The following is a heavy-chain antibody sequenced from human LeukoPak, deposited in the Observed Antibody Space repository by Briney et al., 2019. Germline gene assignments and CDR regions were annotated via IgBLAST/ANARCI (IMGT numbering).Heavy chain of an antibody. CDR2: IYHNGNT. D-gene: IGHD1-1*01. J-gene: IGHJ4*02. CDR1: GGSITGGVYY. CDR3: ARGTTTGTAPWDY. V-gene: IGHV4-31*03. Sequence: SETLSLTCTVSGGSITGGVYYWSWIRQHPGKGLEWIGYIYHNGNTYYDPSLKSRVTISVDTSKNQFSLGLSSVTAADSAVYYRARGTTTGTAPWDYWGQGTLVTVSS.